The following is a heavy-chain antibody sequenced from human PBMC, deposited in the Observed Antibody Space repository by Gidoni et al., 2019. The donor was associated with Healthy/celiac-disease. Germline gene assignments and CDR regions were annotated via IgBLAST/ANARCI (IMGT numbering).Heavy chain of an antibody. CDR3: ARDLLGYCSGGSCSLGY. CDR1: GGTFSSYT. D-gene: IGHD2-15*01. CDR2: IIPILGIA. Sequence: QVQLVQSGAEVKKPGSSVKVSCQASGGTFSSYTISWVRQATGQGLEWMGRIIPILGIANYAQKFQGRVTITADKSTSTAYMELSSLRSEDTAVYYCARDLLGYCSGGSCSLGYWGQGTLVTVSS. V-gene: IGHV1-69*08. J-gene: IGHJ4*02.